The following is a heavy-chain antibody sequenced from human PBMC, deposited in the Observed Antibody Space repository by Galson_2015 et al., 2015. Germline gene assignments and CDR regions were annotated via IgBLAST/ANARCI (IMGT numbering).Heavy chain of an antibody. CDR1: GGTFSSYA. CDR3: ARDLGFMGYYFDY. V-gene: IGHV1-69*13. CDR2: IIPIFGIA. D-gene: IGHD1-26*01. Sequence: SVKVSCKASGGTFSSYAISWVRQAPGQGLEWMGGIIPIFGIANYAQKFQGRVTITADESTSTAYMELSSLRSEDTAVYYCARDLGFMGYYFDYWGQGTLVTVPS. J-gene: IGHJ4*02.